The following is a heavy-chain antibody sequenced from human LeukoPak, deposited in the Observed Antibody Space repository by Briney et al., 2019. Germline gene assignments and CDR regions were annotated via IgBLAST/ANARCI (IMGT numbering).Heavy chain of an antibody. Sequence: GGSLRLSCAASGFTFSSYAMSWVRQAPGKGLEWVSIISGSGDSTYYADSVKGRFTISRDNSKNTLYLQVNSLRADDTAVYYCAKGTVGNVYYYYAMDVWGQGTTVTISS. CDR1: GFTFSSYA. D-gene: IGHD4-23*01. CDR2: ISGSGDST. CDR3: AKGTVGNVYYYYAMDV. V-gene: IGHV3-23*01. J-gene: IGHJ6*02.